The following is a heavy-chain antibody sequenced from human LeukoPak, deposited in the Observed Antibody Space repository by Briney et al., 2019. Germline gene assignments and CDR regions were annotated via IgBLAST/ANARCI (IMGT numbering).Heavy chain of an antibody. V-gene: IGHV3-23*01. CDR3: AKDLVVVITTDAFDI. CDR2: ISGSGGST. Sequence: GGSLRLSCAASGFTFSSYAMSWVRQAPGKGLEWVSAISGSGGSTYYADSVKGRFTISRDNSKNTLYLQMNSLRAEDTAVYYRAKDLVVVITTDAFDIWGQGTMVTVSS. D-gene: IGHD3-22*01. J-gene: IGHJ3*02. CDR1: GFTFSSYA.